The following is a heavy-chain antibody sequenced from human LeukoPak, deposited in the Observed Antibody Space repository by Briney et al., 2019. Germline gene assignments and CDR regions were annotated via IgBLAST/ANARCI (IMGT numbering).Heavy chain of an antibody. J-gene: IGHJ5*02. CDR2: ISGSGGST. CDR1: GFTFSSYA. Sequence: PGGSLRLSCAASGFTFSSYAMSWVRQAPGKGLEWVSAISGSGGSTYYADSVKGRFTISRDNAKNTLYLQMNSLRAEDTAVYYCARDIGATNWFDPWGQGTLVTVSP. CDR3: ARDIGATNWFDP. V-gene: IGHV3-23*01. D-gene: IGHD1-26*01.